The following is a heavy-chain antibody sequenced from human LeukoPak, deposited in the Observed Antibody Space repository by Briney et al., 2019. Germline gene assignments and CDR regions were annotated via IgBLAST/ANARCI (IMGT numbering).Heavy chain of an antibody. CDR2: IYSGGST. CDR3: ASDCCRGTQVGWDYHGMDV. J-gene: IGHJ6*02. CDR1: GFTVSSNY. D-gene: IGHD2-21*01. V-gene: IGHV3-66*02. Sequence: GGSLRLSCAASGFTVSSNYMSWVRQAPGKGLEWDSVIYSGGSTYYSDSVKGRFTISRDNSKNTLYLHMNSLGVGDTGVYYCASDCCRGTQVGWDYHGMDVWGQGATVTVSS.